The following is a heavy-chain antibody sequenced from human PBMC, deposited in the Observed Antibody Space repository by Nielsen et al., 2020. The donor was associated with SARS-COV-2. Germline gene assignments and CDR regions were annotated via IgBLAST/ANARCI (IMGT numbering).Heavy chain of an antibody. V-gene: IGHV3-23*01. CDR2: ISGSGGST. CDR3: AKDHYYDSSGTWGFDYYYYGMDV. D-gene: IGHD3-22*01. J-gene: IGHJ6*02. Sequence: RPAPGKGLEGVSAISGSGGSTYYADSVKGRFTISRDNSKNTLYLQMNSLRAEDTAVYYCAKDHYYDSSGTWGFDYYYYGMDVWGQGTTVTVSS.